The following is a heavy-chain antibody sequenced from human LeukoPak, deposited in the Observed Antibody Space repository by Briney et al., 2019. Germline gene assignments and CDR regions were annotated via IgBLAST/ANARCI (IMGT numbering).Heavy chain of an antibody. CDR3: ARDGYNWGYFDY. CDR2: IYYSGST. Sequence: KSSETLSLTCTVSGGSISSYYWSWIRQPPGKGLEWIGYIYYSGSTNYNPSLKSRVTISVDTSKNQFSLKLSSVTAADTAVYYCARDGYNWGYFDYWGQGTLVTVFS. V-gene: IGHV4-59*12. D-gene: IGHD5-24*01. J-gene: IGHJ4*02. CDR1: GGSISSYY.